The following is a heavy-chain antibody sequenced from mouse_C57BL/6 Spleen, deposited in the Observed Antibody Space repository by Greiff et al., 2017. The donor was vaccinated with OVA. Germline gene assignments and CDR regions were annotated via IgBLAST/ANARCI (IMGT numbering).Heavy chain of an antibody. Sequence: VQLQQPGAELVRPGSSVKLSCKASGYTFTSYWMDWVKQRPGQGLEWIGNIYPSDSETHYNQKFKDKATLTVDKSSSTAYMQLSSLTSEDSAVYYCARWDYDEDYAMDYWGQGTSVTVSS. V-gene: IGHV1-61*01. CDR1: GYTFTSYW. CDR3: ARWDYDEDYAMDY. CDR2: IYPSDSET. J-gene: IGHJ4*01. D-gene: IGHD2-4*01.